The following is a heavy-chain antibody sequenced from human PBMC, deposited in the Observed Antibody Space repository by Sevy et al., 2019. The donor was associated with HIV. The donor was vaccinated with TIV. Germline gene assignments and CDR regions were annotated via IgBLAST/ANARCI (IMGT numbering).Heavy chain of an antibody. CDR3: ARDDRYYYDSSGYEFDP. D-gene: IGHD3-22*01. CDR2: IYYSGST. V-gene: IGHV4-39*02. Sequence: SETLSLTCTVSGGSISSSSYYWGWIRQPPGKGLEWIGSIYYSGSTYYNPSLKSRVTISVDTSKNQFSLKLSSVTAADTAVYYCARDDRYYYDSSGYEFDPWGQGTLVTVSS. J-gene: IGHJ5*02. CDR1: GGSISSSSYY.